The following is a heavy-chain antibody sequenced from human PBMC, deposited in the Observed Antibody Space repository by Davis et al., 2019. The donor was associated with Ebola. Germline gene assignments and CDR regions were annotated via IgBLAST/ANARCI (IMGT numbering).Heavy chain of an antibody. V-gene: IGHV3-21*01. CDR3: ARDGRIHYYGSGSSYYYYGMDV. J-gene: IGHJ6*04. CDR1: GFTFSSYS. D-gene: IGHD3-10*01. Sequence: GESLKISCAASGFTFSSYSMNWVRQAPGKGLEWVSSISSSSSYIYYADSVKGRFTISRDNAKNSLYLQMNSLRAEDTAVYYCARDGRIHYYGSGSSYYYYGMDVWGKRTTVTVSS. CDR2: ISSSSSYI.